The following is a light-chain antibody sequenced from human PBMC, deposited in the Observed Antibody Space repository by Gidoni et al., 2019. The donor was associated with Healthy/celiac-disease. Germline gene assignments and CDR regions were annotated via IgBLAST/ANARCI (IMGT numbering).Light chain of an antibody. CDR3: QQYYSTPPT. J-gene: IGKJ1*01. Sequence: DSVRVESADSRAVSLGERATINCKSSQSVLYSSNNKNYLAWYQQKPGQPPKLLIYWASTRESGVPDRFSGSGSGTHFTRTISRLQPEDVAVYYCQQYYSTPPTFGQGTKVQIK. CDR1: QSVLYSSNNKNY. CDR2: WAS. V-gene: IGKV4-1*01.